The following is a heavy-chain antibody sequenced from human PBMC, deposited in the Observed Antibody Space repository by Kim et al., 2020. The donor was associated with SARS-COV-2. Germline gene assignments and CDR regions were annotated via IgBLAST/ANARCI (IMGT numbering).Heavy chain of an antibody. CDR3: ASSTGSTIY. D-gene: IGHD1-7*01. Sequence: SITNYADSVQGRFTISSNNDKNKLYLQMNSLRAEDTAVYYCASSTGSTIYWGQGTLVTVSS. J-gene: IGHJ4*02. CDR2: SIT. V-gene: IGHV3-74*01.